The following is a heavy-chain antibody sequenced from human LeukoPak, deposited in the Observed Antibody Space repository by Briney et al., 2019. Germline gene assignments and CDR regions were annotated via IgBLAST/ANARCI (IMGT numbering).Heavy chain of an antibody. Sequence: GESLKISCKGSGYSFTSYWISWVRQMPGKGLEWMGTIDPSDSYTNYSPSFQGHVTISADKSINTAYLQWASLKASDTAMYYCSTARAFDSRSFDYWGQGSLVTVSS. V-gene: IGHV5-10-1*01. CDR1: GYSFTSYW. CDR3: STARAFDSRSFDY. CDR2: IDPSDSYT. D-gene: IGHD5-12*01. J-gene: IGHJ4*02.